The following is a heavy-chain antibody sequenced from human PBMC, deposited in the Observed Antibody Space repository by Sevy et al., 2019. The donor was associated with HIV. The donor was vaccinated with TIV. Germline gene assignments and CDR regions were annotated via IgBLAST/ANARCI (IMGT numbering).Heavy chain of an antibody. D-gene: IGHD3-22*01. CDR2: FDPEDDEK. V-gene: IGHV1-24*01. J-gene: IGHJ4*02. CDR1: GYTLTELS. CDR3: XXXXXXXXSSGYPFDY. Sequence: ASVKVSCKVSGYTLTELSVHWVRQAPGKGLEWMATFDPEDDEKIYAQKFQGRVTMTEDTSTDTAYMELSSLRSEDTXXXXXXXXXXXXXSSGYPFDYWGQGTLVTVSS.